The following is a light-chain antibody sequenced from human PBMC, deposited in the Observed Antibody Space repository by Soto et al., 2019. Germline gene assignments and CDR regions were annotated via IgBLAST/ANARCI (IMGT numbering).Light chain of an antibody. V-gene: IGLV2-14*01. Sequence: QSALTQPASVSGSPGQSFTISCTGTSSDVGGYNHVSWYQQHPGKAPKVMIYEVSNRPSGVSNRFSGSKSGNTASLTISGLQAEDEADYYCSSYTGTSTQYVFGTGTKLTVL. J-gene: IGLJ1*01. CDR2: EVS. CDR3: SSYTGTSTQYV. CDR1: SSDVGGYNH.